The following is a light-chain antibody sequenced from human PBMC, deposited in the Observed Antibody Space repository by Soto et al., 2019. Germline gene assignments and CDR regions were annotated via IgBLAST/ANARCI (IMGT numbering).Light chain of an antibody. CDR1: QSVSSY. CDR2: DAS. Sequence: EIVLTQSPATLSLSPGEIATLSCRASQSVSSYLAWYQQKPGQAPSLLIYDASNRATGIPARFSGSGSGTDFTLTISSLEPEDFAVXXXXXXXXXXXXTFGQGTKVDIK. V-gene: IGKV3-11*01. CDR3: XXXXXXXXXT. J-gene: IGKJ1*01.